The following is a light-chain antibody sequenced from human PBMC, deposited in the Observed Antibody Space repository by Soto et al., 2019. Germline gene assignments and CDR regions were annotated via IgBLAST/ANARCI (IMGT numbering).Light chain of an antibody. Sequence: DIQMTQSPSILSASVGDRIIITCRASQSISSWLAWYQQKPGKAPELLIYDASILESGVPERFRGSGYGTEFTLTIRSLQPEDFATYYCQEYTDYSRTFGQGTKVDIK. J-gene: IGKJ1*01. CDR3: QEYTDYSRT. V-gene: IGKV1-5*01. CDR1: QSISSW. CDR2: DAS.